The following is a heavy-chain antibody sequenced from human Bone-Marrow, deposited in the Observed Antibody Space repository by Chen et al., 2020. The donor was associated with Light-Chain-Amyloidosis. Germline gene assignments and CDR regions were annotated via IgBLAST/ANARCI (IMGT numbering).Heavy chain of an antibody. Sequence: EVQLVETGGTLVQPGGSLTISCVVSGFSVSATHMSWVRQATGKGLECVSVIYAEGSTDNADSVKGRFTISRDNSKNTLFLQMNSLTVEDTAVYYCARVMTGTEKDYWGQGTPVTVSS. CDR1: GFSVSATH. V-gene: IGHV3-53*02. CDR2: IYAEGST. D-gene: IGHD3-9*01. J-gene: IGHJ4*02. CDR3: ARVMTGTEKDY.